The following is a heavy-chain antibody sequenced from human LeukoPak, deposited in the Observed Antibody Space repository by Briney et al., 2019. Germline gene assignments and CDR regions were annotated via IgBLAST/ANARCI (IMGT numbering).Heavy chain of an antibody. D-gene: IGHD6-19*01. J-gene: IGHJ2*01. CDR2: IYYSGST. CDR1: GGSISSGDYY. Sequence: SQTLSLTCTVSGGSISSGDYYWSWIRQPPGAGLEWIGYIYYSGSTYYNPSLKSRVTISVDTSKNQFSLKLSSVTAADTAVYYCARDNSSGWYKNGWYFDLWGRGTLVTVSS. V-gene: IGHV4-30-4*08. CDR3: ARDNSSGWYKNGWYFDL.